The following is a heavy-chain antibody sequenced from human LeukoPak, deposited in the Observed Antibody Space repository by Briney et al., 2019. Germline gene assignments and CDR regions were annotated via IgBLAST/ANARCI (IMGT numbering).Heavy chain of an antibody. J-gene: IGHJ4*02. Sequence: TGGSLRLSCAASGFTFSSYAMSWVRQAPGKGLEWVSAISGSGGSTYYADSVKGWFTISRDNSKNTLYLQMNSLRAEDTAVYYCAKDRYSSGLNDYWGQGTLVTVSS. CDR1: GFTFSSYA. V-gene: IGHV3-23*01. CDR2: ISGSGGST. D-gene: IGHD6-19*01. CDR3: AKDRYSSGLNDY.